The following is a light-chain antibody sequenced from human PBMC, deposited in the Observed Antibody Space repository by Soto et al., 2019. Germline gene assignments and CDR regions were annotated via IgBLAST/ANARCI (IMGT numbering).Light chain of an antibody. Sequence: DIQMTQSPSSLSASVGDRVTITCRASQSISSYLNWYQQKPGKAPKLLIYAASSLQSGVPSRFSGSGSGTDFTLTISSLQPDDFATYYCQQSYNSPQTFGRGTKVDIK. CDR1: QSISSY. CDR2: AAS. V-gene: IGKV1-39*01. J-gene: IGKJ1*01. CDR3: QQSYNSPQT.